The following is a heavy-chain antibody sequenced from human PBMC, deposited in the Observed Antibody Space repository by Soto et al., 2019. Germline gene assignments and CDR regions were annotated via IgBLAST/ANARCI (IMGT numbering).Heavy chain of an antibody. CDR3: ARLVQLLQGRWFDP. J-gene: IGHJ5*02. V-gene: IGHV4-30-4*01. CDR2: IYYSGGT. CDR1: GGSISSGDYY. D-gene: IGHD2-15*01. Sequence: SETLSLTCTVSGGSISSGDYYWSWIRQPPGKGLEWIGYIYYSGGTYYNPSLKSRVTISVDTSKNQFSLKLSSVTAADTAVYYCARLVQLLQGRWFDPWGQGTLV.